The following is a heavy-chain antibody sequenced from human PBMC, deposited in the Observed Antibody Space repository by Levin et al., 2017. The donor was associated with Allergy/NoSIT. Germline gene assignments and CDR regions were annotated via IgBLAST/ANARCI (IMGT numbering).Heavy chain of an antibody. D-gene: IGHD5-18*01. J-gene: IGHJ4*02. V-gene: IGHV4-30-2*01. CDR2: IYLSGST. Sequence: SETLSLTCAVSGGSISSGGYSWSWIRQPPGKGLEWIGNIYLSGSTNANPSLKSRVTMSVDRSQYQFSLNLSSVTAADTAVYYCARVAGYSYGYYFDYWGPGTLVTVSS. CDR3: ARVAGYSYGYYFDY. CDR1: GGSISSGGYS.